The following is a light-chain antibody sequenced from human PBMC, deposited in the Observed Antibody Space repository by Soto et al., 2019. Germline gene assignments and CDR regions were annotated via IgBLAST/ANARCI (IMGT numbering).Light chain of an antibody. CDR2: GSS. Sequence: EIVLTQSPGTLSLSPGERATLSCRASQSVSNSYLSWYQQKPGQAPRLVIYGSSNRATGIPDRFSGSGAGTDFTLTISRLEPEDFAVYYCQQYDSSPTTFGQGTKVEIK. J-gene: IGKJ1*01. CDR3: QQYDSSPTT. CDR1: QSVSNSY. V-gene: IGKV3-20*01.